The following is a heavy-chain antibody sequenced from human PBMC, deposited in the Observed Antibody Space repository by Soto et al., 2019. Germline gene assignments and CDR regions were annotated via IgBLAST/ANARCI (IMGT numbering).Heavy chain of an antibody. CDR2: IYYSGST. CDR3: ARQAAAGTYYHYSYGMEV. CDR1: GGSISSSSYY. D-gene: IGHD6-13*01. Sequence: SETLSLTCTVSGGSISSSSYYWGWIRQPPGKGLEWIGSIYYSGSTYYNPSLKSRVTISVDTSKNQFSRKLGSVTAADTAVYYCARQAAAGTYYHYSYGMEVWGPGTTVNVSS. V-gene: IGHV4-39*01. J-gene: IGHJ6*02.